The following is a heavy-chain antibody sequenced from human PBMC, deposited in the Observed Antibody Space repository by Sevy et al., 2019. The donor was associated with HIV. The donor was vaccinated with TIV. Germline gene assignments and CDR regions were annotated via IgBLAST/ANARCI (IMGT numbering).Heavy chain of an antibody. CDR2: ISYDGSNK. D-gene: IGHD5-12*01. J-gene: IGHJ4*02. CDR1: GFTFSSYG. V-gene: IGHV3-30*18. CDR3: AKDGGGEMATITDYFDY. Sequence: GGSLRLSCAASGFTFSSYGMHWVRQAPGKGLEWVAVISYDGSNKYYADSVKGRFTISRDNSKNTLYLQMNSLGAEDTAVYYCAKDGGGEMATITDYFDYWGQGTLVTVSS.